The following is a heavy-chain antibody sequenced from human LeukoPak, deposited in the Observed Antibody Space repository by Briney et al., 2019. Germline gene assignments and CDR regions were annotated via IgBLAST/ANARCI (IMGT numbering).Heavy chain of an antibody. D-gene: IGHD3-22*01. CDR2: IWYDGSNK. Sequence: GRSLRLSCAASGFTFSSYGMHWVRQAPGKGLEWVAVIWYDGSNKYYADSVKGRFTISRDNSKNTLYLQMNSLRAEDTAVYYCAREVHVYYDSSGYYYPDYWGQGTLVTVSS. V-gene: IGHV3-33*01. J-gene: IGHJ4*02. CDR3: AREVHVYYDSSGYYYPDY. CDR1: GFTFSSYG.